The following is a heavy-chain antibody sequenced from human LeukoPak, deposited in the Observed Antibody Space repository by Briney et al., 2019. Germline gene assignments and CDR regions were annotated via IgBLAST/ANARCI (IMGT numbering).Heavy chain of an antibody. J-gene: IGHJ4*02. CDR3: AKEYYYGSGSYYNGY. V-gene: IGHV3-7*04. CDR2: IKQDGSEK. Sequence: GGSLRLSCAASGFTFRSYWMSWVRQAPGKGLEWVANIKQDGSEKYYVDSVKGRFTISRDNAKNSLYLQMNSLRAEDTAVYYCAKEYYYGSGSYYNGYWGQGTLVTVSS. CDR1: GFTFRSYW. D-gene: IGHD3-10*01.